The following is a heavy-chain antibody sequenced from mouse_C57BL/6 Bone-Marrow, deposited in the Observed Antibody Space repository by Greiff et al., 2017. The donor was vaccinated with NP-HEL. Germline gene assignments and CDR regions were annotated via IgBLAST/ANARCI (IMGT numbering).Heavy chain of an antibody. CDR2: ISNGGGST. CDR3: ARRAGTWFAY. Sequence: EVKLVESGGGLVQPGGSLKLSCAASGFTFSDYYMYWVRQTPEKRLEWVAYISNGGGSTYYPDTVTGRFTISRDNAKNTLYLQMSRLKSEDTAMYYCARRAGTWFAYWGQGTLVTVSA. CDR1: GFTFSDYY. V-gene: IGHV5-12*01. D-gene: IGHD4-1*01. J-gene: IGHJ3*01.